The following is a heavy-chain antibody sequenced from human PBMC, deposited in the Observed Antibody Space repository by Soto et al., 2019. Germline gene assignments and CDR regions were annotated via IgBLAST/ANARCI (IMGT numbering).Heavy chain of an antibody. J-gene: IGHJ6*02. Sequence: PSETQCLTCTVSGGSIRSGDCYWSWIRQPPGKGLEWIGYIYYSGSTNYNPSLKSRVTISVDTSKNQFSLKLSSVTAADTAVYYCAKRRGRYFDWFTYYYGMDVWGQGTTVTVSS. CDR2: IYYSGST. CDR3: AKRRGRYFDWFTYYYGMDV. CDR1: GGSIRSGDCY. V-gene: IGHV4-30-4*01. D-gene: IGHD3-9*01.